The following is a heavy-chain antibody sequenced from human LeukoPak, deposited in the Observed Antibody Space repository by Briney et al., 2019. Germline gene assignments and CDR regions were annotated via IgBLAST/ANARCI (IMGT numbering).Heavy chain of an antibody. CDR1: GFTFSSYA. CDR3: ARDRMETGGYYFDY. V-gene: IGHV3-30-3*01. J-gene: IGHJ4*02. D-gene: IGHD1-1*01. CDR2: ISYDGSNK. Sequence: GGSLRLSCAASGFTFSSYAMHWVRQAPGKGLEWVAVISYDGSNKYYADSVKGRFTISRDNSKNTLYLQMNSLRAEDTAVYYCARDRMETGGYYFDYWGQGTLVTVSS.